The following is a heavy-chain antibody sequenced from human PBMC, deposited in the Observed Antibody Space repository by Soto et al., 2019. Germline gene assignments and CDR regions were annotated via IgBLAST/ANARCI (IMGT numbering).Heavy chain of an antibody. V-gene: IGHV1-69*13. CDR2: IIPIFGTA. D-gene: IGHD5-12*01. CDR3: ARDPRGYSVYDNWFDP. Sequence: SVKVSCKASGGTFSSYAISWVRQAPGQGLEWMGGIIPIFGTANYAQKFQGRVTITADESTSTAYMELSSLRSEDTAVYYCARDPRGYSVYDNWFDPWGQGTPATASS. CDR1: GGTFSSYA. J-gene: IGHJ5*02.